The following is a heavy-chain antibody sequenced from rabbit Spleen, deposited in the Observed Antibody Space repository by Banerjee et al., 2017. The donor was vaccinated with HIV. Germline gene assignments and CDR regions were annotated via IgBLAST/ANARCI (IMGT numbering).Heavy chain of an antibody. D-gene: IGHD4-1*01. CDR2: VYTGSSGNT. V-gene: IGHV1S45*01. J-gene: IGHJ6*01. Sequence: QEQVVESGGGLVQPEGSLTLTCTASGFSLSASDFIYWVRQAPGKGLEWIACVYTGSSGNTYYASWAKGRFAISKTSSTTVTLQMTSLTAADTATYFCARDLAGVIGWNFGWWGPGTLVTVS. CDR1: GFSLSASDF. CDR3: ARDLAGVIGWNFGW.